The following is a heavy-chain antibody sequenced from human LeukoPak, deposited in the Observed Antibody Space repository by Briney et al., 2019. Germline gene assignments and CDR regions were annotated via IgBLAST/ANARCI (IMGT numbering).Heavy chain of an antibody. J-gene: IGHJ4*02. V-gene: IGHV4-30-2*01. D-gene: IGHD6-19*01. CDR2: INHSGST. Sequence: PSQTLSLTCTVPGGSISSGGYYWSWIRQPPGKGLEWIGEINHSGSTNYNPSLKSRVTISVDTSKNQFSLKLSSVTAADTAVYYCARRPPRYSSGWYLDYWGQGTLVTVSS. CDR1: GGSISSGGYY. CDR3: ARRPPRYSSGWYLDY.